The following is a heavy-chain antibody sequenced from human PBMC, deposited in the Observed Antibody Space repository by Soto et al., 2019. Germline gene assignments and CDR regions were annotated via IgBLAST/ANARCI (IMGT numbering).Heavy chain of an antibody. Sequence: GGSLRLSCAASGFTFSSYGMHWVRQAPGKGLEWVAVISYDGSNKYYADSVKGRFTISRDNSKNTLYLQMNSLRAEDTAVYYCAKDFYDFWSGYYNPDGSCWGQGTLVTVSS. J-gene: IGHJ4*02. CDR3: AKDFYDFWSGYYNPDGSC. V-gene: IGHV3-30*18. CDR2: ISYDGSNK. D-gene: IGHD3-3*01. CDR1: GFTFSSYG.